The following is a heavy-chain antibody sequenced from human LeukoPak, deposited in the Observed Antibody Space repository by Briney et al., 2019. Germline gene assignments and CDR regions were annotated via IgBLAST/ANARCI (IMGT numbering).Heavy chain of an antibody. Sequence: SETLSLTCTVSGYSISSGYYWGWIRQPPGKGLEWIGSIYYSGSTTYNPSLKSRVTISVDTSKNQFSLRLSSVTAADTALYYCARENGYRYDYWGQGNLVTVSS. D-gene: IGHD5-18*01. J-gene: IGHJ4*02. V-gene: IGHV4-61*01. CDR3: ARENGYRYDY. CDR1: GYSISSGYY. CDR2: IYYSGST.